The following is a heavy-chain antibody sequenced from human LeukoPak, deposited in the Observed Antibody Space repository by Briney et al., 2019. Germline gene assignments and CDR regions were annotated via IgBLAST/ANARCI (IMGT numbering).Heavy chain of an antibody. J-gene: IGHJ4*02. CDR1: GFTLRSYW. V-gene: IGHV3-7*01. CDR3: ARDLYSYGANQDDY. D-gene: IGHD5-18*01. CDR2: INQDASAK. Sequence: PGGSLRLSCAASGFTLRSYWMNWVRQAPGKGLEWVANINQDASAKSYVDSVRGRFTISRDDAKNSLHLQMNSLRAKDTAVYYCARDLYSYGANQDDYWGQGILVTVSS.